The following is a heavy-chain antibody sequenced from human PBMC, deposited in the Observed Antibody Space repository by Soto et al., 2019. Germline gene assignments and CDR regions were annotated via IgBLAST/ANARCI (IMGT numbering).Heavy chain of an antibody. CDR1: GFTFSSRG. CDR3: VKEDGNYFFDY. V-gene: IGHV3-30*18. J-gene: IGHJ4*02. Sequence: QVPLVESGGGVIQPGRSLRLACAASGFTFSSRGMHWVRQAPGKGLEWVAIISHDANNKFYADSVKGRFTISRDNSKNTLYLEMNSLRAEDTAVYYCVKEDGNYFFDYWGQGTLVTVSA. CDR2: ISHDANNK. D-gene: IGHD1-1*01.